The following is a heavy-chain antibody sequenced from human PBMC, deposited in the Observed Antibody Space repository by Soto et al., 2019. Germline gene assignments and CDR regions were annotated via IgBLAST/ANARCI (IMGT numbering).Heavy chain of an antibody. CDR2: INHIGST. D-gene: IGHD2-15*01. J-gene: IGHJ5*02. CDR1: GGSFSGYY. CDR3: ARAPSDLVVVVAGTPRWFDP. Sequence: QVQLQQWGAGLLKPSETLSLTCAVYGGSFSGYYWSWIRQPPGKGRGWIGEINHIGSTNYNPSLKSRVTISVDTSKNQFSLKLSSVTAADTAVYYCARAPSDLVVVVAGTPRWFDPWGQGTLVTVSS. V-gene: IGHV4-34*01.